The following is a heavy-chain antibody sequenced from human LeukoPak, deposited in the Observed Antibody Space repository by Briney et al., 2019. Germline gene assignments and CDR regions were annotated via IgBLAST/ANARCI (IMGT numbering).Heavy chain of an antibody. CDR2: VDTTGSL. Sequence: SETLSLTCTVSGGSITSDVHYWNWIRQSAEKGLEWIGRVDTTGSLDYNPSLKSRVTISIDTSSNHFALMMDSVTTTDTAVYYCASGTKSPRTTVLTSFWYFDLWGRGTLVTVSS. CDR3: ASGTKSPRTTVLTSFWYFDL. D-gene: IGHD4-17*01. V-gene: IGHV4-61*02. J-gene: IGHJ2*01. CDR1: GGSITSDVHY.